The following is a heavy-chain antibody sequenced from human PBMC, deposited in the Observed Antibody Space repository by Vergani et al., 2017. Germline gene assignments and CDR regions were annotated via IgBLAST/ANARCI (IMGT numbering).Heavy chain of an antibody. CDR1: GGSISSYY. Sequence: VQLQESGPGLVKPSETLSLNCTVSGGSISSYYWSWIRQPAGKGLEWIGRIYTSGSTNYNPSLKSRVTMSVDTSKNQFSLKLSSVTAADTAVYYCARTTQARDGYNYSFDYWGQGTLVTVSS. CDR2: IYTSGST. CDR3: ARTTQARDGYNYSFDY. D-gene: IGHD5-24*01. V-gene: IGHV4-4*07. J-gene: IGHJ4*02.